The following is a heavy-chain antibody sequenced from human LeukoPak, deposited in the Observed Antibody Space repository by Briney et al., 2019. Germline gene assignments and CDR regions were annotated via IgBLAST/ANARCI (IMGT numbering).Heavy chain of an antibody. CDR1: GYTFTGYY. Sequence: ATVKVSCKASGYTFTGYYMHWVRQAPGQGLEWMGWINPNSGGTNYAQKFQGRVTMTRDTSISTAYMELSRLRSDDTAVYYCARDPSSSYYYYYYMDVWGKGTTVTVSS. CDR3: ARDPSSSYYYYYYMDV. J-gene: IGHJ6*03. V-gene: IGHV1-2*02. CDR2: INPNSGGT. D-gene: IGHD2-2*01.